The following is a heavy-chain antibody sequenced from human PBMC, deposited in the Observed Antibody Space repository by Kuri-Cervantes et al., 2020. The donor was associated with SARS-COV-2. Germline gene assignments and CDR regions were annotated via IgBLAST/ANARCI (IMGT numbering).Heavy chain of an antibody. CDR3: AKDRVGVQDF. D-gene: IGHD2-21*01. CDR1: GFTFSSYA. Sequence: GGSLRLSCAASGFTFSSYAMHWVRQAPGKGLEWVAVISHDGKNKKCIASGKGRFTISRDNSQNTLYLHMKSLRSEDTAMYYCAKDRVGVQDFWGQGTRVTVSS. V-gene: IGHV3-30*18. J-gene: IGHJ4*02. CDR2: ISHDGKNK.